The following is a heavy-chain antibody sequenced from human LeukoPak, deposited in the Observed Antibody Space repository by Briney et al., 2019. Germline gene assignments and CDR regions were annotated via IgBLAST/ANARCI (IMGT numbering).Heavy chain of an antibody. V-gene: IGHV3-7*01. Sequence: GGSLRLSYAASGFTLSSYWMAWVRQAPGKGLEWVANIKQDGSEKYFVDSVKGRFTISRDNTKNSLYLQMNSLRAEDTAVYYCAREYYYGSGSYGYWGQGTLVTVSS. CDR2: IKQDGSEK. CDR1: GFTLSSYW. CDR3: AREYYYGSGSYGY. J-gene: IGHJ4*02. D-gene: IGHD3-10*01.